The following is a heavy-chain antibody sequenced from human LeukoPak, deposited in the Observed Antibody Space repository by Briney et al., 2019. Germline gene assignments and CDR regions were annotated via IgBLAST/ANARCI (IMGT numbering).Heavy chain of an antibody. CDR3: ATAPILRGEGGEHYKYGMDV. Sequence: SGTLSLTCGVSVGFISSGNWWSWVRQSPGKGLEWIGEIYHNGTPNYNPSLKSRVTISADTFKNHFSLKLTSVTAADTAVYYCATAPILRGEGGEHYKYGMDVWGQGTTVIVSS. CDR2: IYHNGTP. V-gene: IGHV4-4*02. J-gene: IGHJ6*02. CDR1: VGFISSGNW. D-gene: IGHD2-2*02.